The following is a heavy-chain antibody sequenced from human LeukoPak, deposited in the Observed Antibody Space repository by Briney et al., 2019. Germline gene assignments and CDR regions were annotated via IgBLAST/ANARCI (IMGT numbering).Heavy chain of an antibody. Sequence: SVKVSCKASGGTFSSYAISWVRQAPGQGLEWMGGVIPIFGTANYAQKFQGRVTITTDESTSTAYMELSSLRSEDTAVYYCARFEDDFWSGYYSGWGQGTLVTVSS. CDR3: ARFEDDFWSGYYSG. J-gene: IGHJ4*02. CDR2: VIPIFGTA. CDR1: GGTFSSYA. D-gene: IGHD3-3*01. V-gene: IGHV1-69*05.